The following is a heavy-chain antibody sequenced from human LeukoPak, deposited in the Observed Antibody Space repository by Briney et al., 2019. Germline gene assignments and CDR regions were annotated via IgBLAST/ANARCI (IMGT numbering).Heavy chain of an antibody. V-gene: IGHV3-30*18. CDR2: ISYDGSNK. Sequence: GGSLRLSCAASGFTFSSYGMHWVRQAPGKGLEWVAVISYDGSNKYYADSVKGRFTISRDNSKNTLYLQMNSLRAEDTAVYYCAKDLYYGSGSYYSFYYYYYYMDVWGKGTTVTVSS. CDR3: AKDLYYGSGSYYSFYYYYYYMDV. D-gene: IGHD3-10*01. CDR1: GFTFSSYG. J-gene: IGHJ6*03.